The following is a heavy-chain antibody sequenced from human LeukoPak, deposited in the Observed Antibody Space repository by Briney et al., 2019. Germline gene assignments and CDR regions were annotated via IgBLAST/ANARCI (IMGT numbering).Heavy chain of an antibody. D-gene: IGHD6-19*01. V-gene: IGHV3-11*06. J-gene: IGHJ6*04. CDR1: GFTFSDYY. CDR3: ARDRSSGWLGDYYYGMDV. CDR2: ISSSSSYT. Sequence: PGGSLRLSRAASGFTFSDYYMSWIRQAPGKGLEWVSYISSSSSYTNYADSVKGRFTISRDNAKNSLYLQMNSLRAEDTAVYYCARDRSSGWLGDYYYGMDVWGKGTTVTVSS.